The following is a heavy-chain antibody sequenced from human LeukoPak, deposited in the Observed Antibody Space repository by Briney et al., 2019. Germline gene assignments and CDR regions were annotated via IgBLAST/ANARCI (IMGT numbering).Heavy chain of an antibody. CDR3: ARALTYYYDSSGYDLDY. V-gene: IGHV1-46*01. CDR2: INPSGGST. J-gene: IGHJ4*02. CDR1: GYTFTSYY. Sequence: ASVKVSCKASGYTFTSYYMHWVRQAPGQGLEWMGIINPSGGSTSYAQKFQGRVTMTRDTSTGTVYMELSSLRSEDTAVYYCARALTYYYDSSGYDLDYWGQGTLVTVSS. D-gene: IGHD3-22*01.